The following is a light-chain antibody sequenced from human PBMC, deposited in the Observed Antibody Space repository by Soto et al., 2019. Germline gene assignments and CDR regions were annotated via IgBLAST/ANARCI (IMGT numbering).Light chain of an antibody. CDR2: ELS. CDR1: SSDVGGYNY. J-gene: IGLJ1*01. Sequence: QSVLTQPASVSGSPGQSITISCTGTSSDVGGYNYVSWYQQHPGKAPKLMIYELSNRPSGVSNRFSGSKSGNTASLTISGLQAEDEADYYCSSYTSSFDMFGNGTKVTV. CDR3: SSYTSSFDM. V-gene: IGLV2-14*01.